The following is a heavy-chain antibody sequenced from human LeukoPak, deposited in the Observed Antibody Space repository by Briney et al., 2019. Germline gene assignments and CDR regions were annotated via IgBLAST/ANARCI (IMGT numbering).Heavy chain of an antibody. J-gene: IGHJ4*02. V-gene: IGHV4-59*08. D-gene: IGHD5-18*01. Sequence: PSETLSLTCTVSGGSISSYYWSWIRQPPGEGLEWIGYIYYSGSTNYNPSLKSRVTISVDTSKNQFSLKLSSVTAADTAVYYCAAKRRGYSYGYLDYWGQGTLVTVSS. CDR2: IYYSGST. CDR3: AAKRRGYSYGYLDY. CDR1: GGSISSYY.